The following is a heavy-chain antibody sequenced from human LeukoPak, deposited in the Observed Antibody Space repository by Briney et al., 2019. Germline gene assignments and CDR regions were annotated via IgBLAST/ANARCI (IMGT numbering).Heavy chain of an antibody. D-gene: IGHD2-8*01. CDR3: ARVGANDYFDY. CDR1: GGSISSGSYY. Sequence: PSETLSLTCTASGGSISSGSYYWSWIRQPAGKGLEWIGRIYTSGSTNYNPSLKSRVTISVDTSKNQFSLKLSSVTAADTAVYYCARVGANDYFDYWGQGTLVTVSS. CDR2: IYTSGST. J-gene: IGHJ4*02. V-gene: IGHV4-61*02.